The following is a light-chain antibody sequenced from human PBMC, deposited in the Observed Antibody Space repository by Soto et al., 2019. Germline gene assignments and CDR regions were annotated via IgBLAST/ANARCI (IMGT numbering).Light chain of an antibody. CDR3: QVWDIVSDHVM. CDR2: DDS. V-gene: IGLV3-21*02. Sequence: SYELTQPPSVSVAPGQTATINCGGNNIASKDVHWYQQRAGQAPVLVVSDDSDRPSGIPERFSGSNSGNTATLTISRVEAGDEADYYCQVWDIVSDHVMFGGGTKLTVL. J-gene: IGLJ3*02. CDR1: NIASKD.